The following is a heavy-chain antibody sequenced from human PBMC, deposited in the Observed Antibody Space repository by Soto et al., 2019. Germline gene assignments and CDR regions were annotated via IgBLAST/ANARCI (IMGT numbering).Heavy chain of an antibody. Sequence: GGSLRLSCAASGFPFSSYWMHWVRQAPGKGLVWVSRINRDGSSTNYADSARGRVTISRDNAKNTLYLQVNGLRAEDTAVYYCAREIATTGEYYFDYWGQGILVTVS. CDR2: INRDGSST. CDR3: AREIATTGEYYFDY. V-gene: IGHV3-74*01. CDR1: GFPFSSYW. J-gene: IGHJ4*02. D-gene: IGHD6-13*01.